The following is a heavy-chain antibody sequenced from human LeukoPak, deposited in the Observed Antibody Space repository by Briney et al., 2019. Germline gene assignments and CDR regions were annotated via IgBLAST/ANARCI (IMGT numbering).Heavy chain of an antibody. CDR3: ARGIYDSSGYYYGY. CDR1: GGSISSSSYY. V-gene: IGHV4-39*07. J-gene: IGHJ4*02. Sequence: SETLSLTCTVSGGSISSSSYYWGWIRQPPGKGLEWIGGIYYSGSTYYNPSLKSRVTISVDTSKNQFSLKLSSVTAADTAVYYCARGIYDSSGYYYGYWGQGTLVTVSS. D-gene: IGHD3-22*01. CDR2: IYYSGST.